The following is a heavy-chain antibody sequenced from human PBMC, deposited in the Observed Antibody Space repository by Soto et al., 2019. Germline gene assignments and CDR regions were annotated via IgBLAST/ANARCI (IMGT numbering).Heavy chain of an antibody. J-gene: IGHJ6*02. CDR1: GHSFTDYW. CDR3: ARLRLIEGIKGGGYYGMDV. V-gene: IGHV5-10-1*01. CDR2: IDPSDSYT. D-gene: IGHD2-21*01. Sequence: EVQLVQSGAEVKKPGESLRISCKASGHSFTDYWISWVRQMPGKGLECMARIDPSDSYTNYSPSFQGHVTISADKSRNTAFLKCSRRKASDCAMYYWARLRLIEGIKGGGYYGMDVWGQGTTVTVSS.